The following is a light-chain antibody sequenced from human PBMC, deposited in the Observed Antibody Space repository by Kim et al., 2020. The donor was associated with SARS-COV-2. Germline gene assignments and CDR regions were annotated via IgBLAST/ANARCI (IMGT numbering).Light chain of an antibody. V-gene: IGKV1-5*03. CDR3: QHYNSYPYT. Sequence: SASVGDTVTITCRASQIISDSLAWYQQKPGKPPKLLIYRSSTLEGGVPRRFSGSGSGTEFTLTISSLQPDDFATYYCQHYNSYPYTFGQGTKLEI. CDR1: QIISDS. CDR2: RSS. J-gene: IGKJ2*01.